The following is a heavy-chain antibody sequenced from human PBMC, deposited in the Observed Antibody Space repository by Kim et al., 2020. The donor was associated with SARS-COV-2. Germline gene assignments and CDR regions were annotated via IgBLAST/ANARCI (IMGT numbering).Heavy chain of an antibody. Sequence: SETLSLTCTVSGGSISSGGYYWSWIRQHPGKGLEWIGYIYYSGSTYYNPSLKSRVTISVDTSKNQFSLKLSSVTAADTAVYYCARDPGYSSSWYFDGDDYYGMDVWGQGTTVTVSS. CDR1: GGSISSGGYY. CDR3: ARDPGYSSSWYFDGDDYYGMDV. D-gene: IGHD6-13*01. V-gene: IGHV4-31*03. J-gene: IGHJ6*02. CDR2: IYYSGST.